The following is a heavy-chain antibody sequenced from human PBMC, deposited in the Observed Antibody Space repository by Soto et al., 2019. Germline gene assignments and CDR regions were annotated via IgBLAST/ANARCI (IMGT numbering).Heavy chain of an antibody. Sequence: PSETLSLTCTVSGGSISSNYWTWIRQPPGKGLEWIGYVYNSGSTNYNPSLKSRVTISEDTSKSQFSLKVNSMTAVDTAVYYCARYRREAVAGYTLDNWGQGMLVTVSS. CDR2: VYNSGST. D-gene: IGHD1-1*01. J-gene: IGHJ4*02. CDR1: GGSISSNY. CDR3: ARYRREAVAGYTLDN. V-gene: IGHV4-59*01.